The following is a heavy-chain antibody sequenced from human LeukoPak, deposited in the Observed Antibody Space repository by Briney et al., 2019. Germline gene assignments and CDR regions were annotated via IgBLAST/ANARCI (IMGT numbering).Heavy chain of an antibody. Sequence: ASVKVSCKGSGYTLTELSIHLVRHGPGKGLEWMGGFDPEDGETIYAQKFQGRVTMTEDTSTDTAYMELSSLRSEDTAVYYCATVAADWGQGTLVTVSS. V-gene: IGHV1-24*01. J-gene: IGHJ4*02. CDR1: GYTLTELS. CDR2: FDPEDGET. CDR3: ATVAAD.